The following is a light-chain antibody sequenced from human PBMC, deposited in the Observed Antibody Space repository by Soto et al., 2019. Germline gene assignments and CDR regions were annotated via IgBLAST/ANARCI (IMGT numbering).Light chain of an antibody. CDR2: EVS. J-gene: IGKJ5*01. CDR3: MQSLHFPLT. CDR1: QSLHSDGETY. V-gene: IGKV2D-29*01. Sequence: DIVMTQTPLSLSVTPGQPASISCTSSQSLHSDGETYLYWYLQRPGQPPQLLIYEVSNRFSGVPDRFSGSGSGTDFTLKISRVEAEDVGVYYCMQSLHFPLTFGQGTRLEIK.